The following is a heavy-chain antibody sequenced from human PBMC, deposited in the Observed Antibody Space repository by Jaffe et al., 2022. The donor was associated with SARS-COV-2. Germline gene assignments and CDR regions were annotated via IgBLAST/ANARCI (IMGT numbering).Heavy chain of an antibody. D-gene: IGHD2-21*02. V-gene: IGHV3-11*01. CDR2: ISSSGSTI. J-gene: IGHJ6*02. CDR1: GFTFSDYY. CDR3: ARDKDIRAVLAYCGGDCYYRDGMDV. Sequence: QVQLVESGGGLVKPGGSLRLSCAASGFTFSDYYMSWIRQAPGKGLEWVSYISSSGSTIYYADSVKGRFTISRDNAKNSLYLQMNSLRAEDTAVYYCARDKDIRAVLAYCGGDCYYRDGMDVWGQGTTVTVSS.